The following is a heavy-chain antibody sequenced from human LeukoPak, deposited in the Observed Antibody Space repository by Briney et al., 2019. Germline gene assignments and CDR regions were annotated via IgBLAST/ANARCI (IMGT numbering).Heavy chain of an antibody. CDR1: GDFITKSVW. J-gene: IGHJ4*02. Sequence: PSETLSLTCAVSGDFITKSVWWIWVRQTPGKGLEWIGDIYYSGSTYYNPSLKSRVTISVDTSKNQFSLKLSSVTAADTAVYYCARHSYSSSSFDYWGQGTLVTVSS. V-gene: IGHV4-4*02. D-gene: IGHD6-6*01. CDR2: IYYSGST. CDR3: ARHSYSSSSFDY.